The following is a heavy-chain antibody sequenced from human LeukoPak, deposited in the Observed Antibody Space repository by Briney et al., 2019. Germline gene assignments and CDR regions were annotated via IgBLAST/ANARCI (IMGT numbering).Heavy chain of an antibody. Sequence: ESLKISCKGSGYSFTSYWIAWVRQMPGKGPEWMGIIYPADSDTRYSPSFQGQVSISADKSISTAYLQWSSLKASDTAMYFCARSSGSPWAFDIWGQGTMLTVSS. CDR1: GYSFTSYW. CDR3: ARSSGSPWAFDI. J-gene: IGHJ3*02. D-gene: IGHD1-26*01. V-gene: IGHV5-51*01. CDR2: IYPADSDT.